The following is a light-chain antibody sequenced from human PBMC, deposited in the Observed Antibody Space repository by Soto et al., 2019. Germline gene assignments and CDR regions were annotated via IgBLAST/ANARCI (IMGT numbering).Light chain of an antibody. V-gene: IGKV3-15*01. CDR1: QDISSN. CDR3: QQYGT. CDR2: GAS. J-gene: IGKJ4*01. Sequence: EIVMTQSPTTLSVSPGERGTLSCRASQDISSNLAWYQQKPGQTPRLLIHGASTRATGIPARFSGSGSGTRFTLTIASLQSEDFAVYYCQQYGTFGGGTKVDIK.